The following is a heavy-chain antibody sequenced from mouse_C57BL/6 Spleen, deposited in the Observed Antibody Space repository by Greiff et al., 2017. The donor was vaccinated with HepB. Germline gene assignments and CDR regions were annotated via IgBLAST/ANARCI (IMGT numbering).Heavy chain of an antibody. J-gene: IGHJ4*01. D-gene: IGHD2-3*01. Sequence: EVQVVESGPELVKPGASVKIPCKASGYTFTDYKMDWVKQSHGKSLEWIGDINPNNGGTIYNQKFKGKATLTVDKSSSTAYMELRSLTSEDTAVYYCARSRDGYPYYAMDYWGQGTSVTVSS. CDR1: GYTFTDYK. CDR3: ARSRDGYPYYAMDY. CDR2: INPNNGGT. V-gene: IGHV1-18*01.